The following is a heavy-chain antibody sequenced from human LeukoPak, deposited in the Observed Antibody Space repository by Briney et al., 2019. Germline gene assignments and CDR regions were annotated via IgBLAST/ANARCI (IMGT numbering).Heavy chain of an antibody. D-gene: IGHD5-24*01. CDR1: GGSISSGGYY. J-gene: IGHJ4*02. CDR3: ARVVKVGRGGYTYYFDY. Sequence: PSQTLSLTCTVSGGSISSGGYYWSCIRQHPGKGLEWIGYIYYSGSTYYNPSLKSRVTISVDTSKNQFSLKLSSVTAADTAVYYCARVVKVGRGGYTYYFDYWGQGTLVTVSS. V-gene: IGHV4-31*03. CDR2: IYYSGST.